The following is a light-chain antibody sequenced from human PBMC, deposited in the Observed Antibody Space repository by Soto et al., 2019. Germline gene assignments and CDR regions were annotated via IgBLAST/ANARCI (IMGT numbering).Light chain of an antibody. Sequence: EVVLPQSPATLSLSPGDRATLSCRASQSVNNFLAWYQQNPGQTPRLLIYDASKRATGIPGRFSGSGSGTDFTLTISRLEPEDFAVYYCQQRSNWPPALSFGGGTKVDIK. CDR1: QSVNNF. CDR2: DAS. CDR3: QQRSNWPPALS. J-gene: IGKJ4*01. V-gene: IGKV3-11*01.